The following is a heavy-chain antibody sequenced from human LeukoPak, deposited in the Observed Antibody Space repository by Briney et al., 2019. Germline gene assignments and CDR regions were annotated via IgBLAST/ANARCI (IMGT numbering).Heavy chain of an antibody. J-gene: IGHJ3*01. D-gene: IGHD6-13*01. Sequence: GGSLRLSCAASGFTFSSYTMNWVRQAPGKGLEWVSSISSSSSYINYADSVKGRFIISRDNDKNSLFLQMNSLKAEDTAVYYCTREVRIAASGRAFDLWGQGTMVTVSS. CDR2: ISSSSSYI. CDR1: GFTFSSYT. CDR3: TREVRIAASGRAFDL. V-gene: IGHV3-21*01.